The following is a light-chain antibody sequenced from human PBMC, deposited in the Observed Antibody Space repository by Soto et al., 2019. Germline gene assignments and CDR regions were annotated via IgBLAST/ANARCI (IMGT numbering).Light chain of an antibody. J-gene: IGKJ5*01. CDR2: GAS. CDR3: QQYGSSPNT. V-gene: IGKV3-20*01. CDR1: QSVTNNY. Sequence: EIVLTQSPGTLSLSPGQRATLSCRASQSVTNNYLAWYQQNPGQAPRLLIYGASSRGTGIPDRFSGSGSGTDFTLTISRLEPEDFAVYYCQQYGSSPNTFGQGTRLEI.